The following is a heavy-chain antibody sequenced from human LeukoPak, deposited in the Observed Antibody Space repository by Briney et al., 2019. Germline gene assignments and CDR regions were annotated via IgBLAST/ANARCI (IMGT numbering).Heavy chain of an antibody. J-gene: IGHJ6*02. V-gene: IGHV3-48*01. CDR1: GFTFSTYS. CDR3: ARGGGLDV. Sequence: GGSLRLSCAASGFTFSTYSMNWVRQAPGKGLEWVSYISSSSSTIYYADSVKGRFTISRDNAKNSLYLQMSNLRAEDTAVYFCARGGGLDVWGQGATVTVSS. D-gene: IGHD3-16*01. CDR2: ISSSSSTI.